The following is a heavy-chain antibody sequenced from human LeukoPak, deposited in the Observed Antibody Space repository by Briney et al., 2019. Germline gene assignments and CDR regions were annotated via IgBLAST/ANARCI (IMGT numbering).Heavy chain of an antibody. CDR2: ISGSGGST. Sequence: PGGSLRLSCAASGFTVSSNYMSWVRQAPGKGLEWVSAISGSGGSTYYADSVKGRFTISRDNSKNTLYLQMNSLRAEDTAVYYCAKDEPYSGSSYFDYWGQGTLVTVSS. V-gene: IGHV3-23*01. J-gene: IGHJ4*02. CDR3: AKDEPYSGSSYFDY. CDR1: GFTVSSNY. D-gene: IGHD1-26*01.